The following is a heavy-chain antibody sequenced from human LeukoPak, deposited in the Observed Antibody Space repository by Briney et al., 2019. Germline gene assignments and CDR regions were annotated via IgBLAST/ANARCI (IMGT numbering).Heavy chain of an antibody. V-gene: IGHV1-18*01. CDR1: GYTFTNYG. CDR3: ARAGGWAREDYKGDAFHI. J-gene: IGHJ3*02. D-gene: IGHD6-19*01. Sequence: SVKLSCKASGYTFTNYGISWVRQAPGPGLERMGWISTYNGNANYAQKLQDRVTMTTDTSTTTAYMDLTSLRSDETAVYYCARAGGWAREDYKGDAFHIWGQGTMVTVSS. CDR2: ISTYNGNA.